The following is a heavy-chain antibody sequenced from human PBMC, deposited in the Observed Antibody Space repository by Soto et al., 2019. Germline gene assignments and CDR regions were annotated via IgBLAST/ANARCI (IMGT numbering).Heavy chain of an antibody. CDR2: ISGSGGST. Sequence: GGSLRLSCAASGFTFSSYAMSWVRQAPGKGLEWVSAISGSGGSTYYADSVKGRFTISRDNSKNTLCLQMNSLRAEDTAVYYCAKGSLNDYRSLWPFDYWGQGTLVTVSS. D-gene: IGHD4-4*01. CDR1: GFTFSSYA. V-gene: IGHV3-23*01. CDR3: AKGSLNDYRSLWPFDY. J-gene: IGHJ4*02.